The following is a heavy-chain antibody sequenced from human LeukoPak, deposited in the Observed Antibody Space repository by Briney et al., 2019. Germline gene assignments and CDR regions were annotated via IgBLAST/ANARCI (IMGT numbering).Heavy chain of an antibody. CDR1: GGSISSYY. V-gene: IGHV4-59*01. CDR3: AAEENSSGWYQVDY. Sequence: SETLSLTCTVSGGSISSYYWSWIRQPPGKGLEWIGYIYYSGSTNYNPSLKSRVTITVDTSKNQFSLKLSSVTAADTAVYCCAAEENSSGWYQVDYWGQGTLVTVSS. CDR2: IYYSGST. D-gene: IGHD6-19*01. J-gene: IGHJ4*02.